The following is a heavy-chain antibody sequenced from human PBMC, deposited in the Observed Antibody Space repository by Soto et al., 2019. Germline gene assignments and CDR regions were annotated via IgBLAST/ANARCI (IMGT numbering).Heavy chain of an antibody. Sequence: GSLRLSCAASGFTFSSYGMHWVRQAPGKGLEWVAVISYDGSNKYYADSVKGRFTISRDNSKNTLYLQMNSLRAEDTAVYYCAKLAAGGSERSDYWGQGTLVTVSS. CDR2: ISYDGSNK. D-gene: IGHD1-26*01. CDR3: AKLAAGGSERSDY. V-gene: IGHV3-30*18. J-gene: IGHJ4*02. CDR1: GFTFSSYG.